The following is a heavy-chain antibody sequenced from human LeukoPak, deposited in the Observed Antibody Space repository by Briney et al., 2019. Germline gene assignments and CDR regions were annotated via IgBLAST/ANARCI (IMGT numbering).Heavy chain of an antibody. J-gene: IGHJ6*03. CDR3: ATNGYYCMDV. CDR1: GGSISGHY. CDR2: IDYSGST. D-gene: IGHD2-8*01. V-gene: IGHV4-59*11. Sequence: PSETLSLTCSVSGGSISGHYWSWIRQPPGKGLEWIGYIDYSGSTNNNPSLKSRVTISVDKSQNQFSLKVNSLTAADTAVYYCATNGYYCMDVWGKGTTVTVSS.